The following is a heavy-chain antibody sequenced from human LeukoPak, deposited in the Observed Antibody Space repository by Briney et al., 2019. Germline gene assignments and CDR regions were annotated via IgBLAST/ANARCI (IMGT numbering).Heavy chain of an antibody. CDR3: AKGDYYDFRYYFDY. Sequence: SGGSLRPSCAASGFTFSSYGMSWVRQAPGKGLEWVSSLSGSGGNTYYADSVKGRFTISRDNSKNTLHLQMNSLRAEDTAVYYCAKGDYYDFRYYFDYWGQGTLVTVSS. D-gene: IGHD3-22*01. CDR2: LSGSGGNT. CDR1: GFTFSSYG. V-gene: IGHV3-23*01. J-gene: IGHJ4*02.